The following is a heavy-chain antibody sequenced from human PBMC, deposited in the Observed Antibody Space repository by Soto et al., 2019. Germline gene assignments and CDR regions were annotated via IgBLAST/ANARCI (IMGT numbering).Heavy chain of an antibody. V-gene: IGHV3-23*01. J-gene: IGHJ4*02. CDR3: AKVKRGIARTIGGRFDS. Sequence: EVQLLESGGGLVQPGGSLRLSSARSGYTHTFNTYAMSWVRQAPGKGLEWVAGISPTGGSTYYADSVKGRFTISRDNSKDTLFLQMSSLRVEDAAVYFCAKVKRGIARTIGGRFDSWGRGTLVTVSS. CDR1: GYTHTFNTYA. CDR2: ISPTGGST. D-gene: IGHD6-13*01.